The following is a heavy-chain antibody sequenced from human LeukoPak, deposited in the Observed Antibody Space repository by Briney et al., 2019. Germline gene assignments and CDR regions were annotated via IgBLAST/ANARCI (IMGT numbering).Heavy chain of an antibody. CDR1: GFTFSSYE. CDR2: ISSSGSTI. Sequence: GGSLRLSCAASGFTFSSYEMNWVRQAPGKGLEWVSYISSSGSTIYYADSVKGRFTISRDNAKNSLYLQMNSLRAEDTAVYYCARDRALWFGERGYYFDYWGQGTLVTVSS. J-gene: IGHJ4*02. V-gene: IGHV3-48*03. D-gene: IGHD3-10*01. CDR3: ARDRALWFGERGYYFDY.